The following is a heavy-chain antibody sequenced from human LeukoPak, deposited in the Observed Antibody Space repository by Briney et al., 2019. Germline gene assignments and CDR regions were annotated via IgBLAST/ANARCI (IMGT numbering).Heavy chain of an antibody. CDR3: ARGAPSGY. CDR1: GGSMTVGSISTYY. J-gene: IGHJ4*02. Sequence: PSETLSLTCTVSGGSMTVGSISTYYWSWVRQAAGKGLEWIGRIYTSGTTNYNPSLKSRVTMSIDTSKNQFSLKLNSVTAADTAVYYCARGAPSGYWGQGTLVTVSS. V-gene: IGHV4-4*07. D-gene: IGHD3-10*01. CDR2: IYTSGTT.